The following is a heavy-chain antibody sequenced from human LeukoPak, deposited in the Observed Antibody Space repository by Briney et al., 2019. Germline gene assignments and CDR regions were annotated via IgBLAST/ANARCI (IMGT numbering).Heavy chain of an antibody. Sequence: GGSLKLSCAASGFAFNTYAMTWVRQAPGKGLEWVSSISGVGPGTYYADSVKGRFTISRDNSKNTLYLQMDSLRTEDTAVYYCAKEKTTVITPGIDYWGQGTLVTVSS. CDR3: AKEKTTVITPGIDY. D-gene: IGHD4-23*01. CDR2: ISGVGPGT. J-gene: IGHJ4*02. CDR1: GFAFNTYA. V-gene: IGHV3-23*01.